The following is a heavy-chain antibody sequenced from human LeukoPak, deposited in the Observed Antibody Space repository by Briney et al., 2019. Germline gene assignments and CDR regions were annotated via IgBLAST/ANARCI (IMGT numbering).Heavy chain of an antibody. V-gene: IGHV3-64*01. D-gene: IGHD6-13*01. CDR2: ISDNGGST. CDR1: GFTFSSYA. Sequence: GGSLRLSCAASGFTFSSYAMHWVRQAPGKGLEYVSAISDNGGSTFYVNSVKGRFTISRDNSKNTLYLQMGSLRAEDTALYYCARGGPGIAAAGFPPDYWGQGTLVTVSS. J-gene: IGHJ4*02. CDR3: ARGGPGIAAAGFPPDY.